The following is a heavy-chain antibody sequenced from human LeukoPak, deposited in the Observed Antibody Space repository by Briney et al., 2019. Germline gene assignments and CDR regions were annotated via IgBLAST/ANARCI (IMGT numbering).Heavy chain of an antibody. CDR1: GGSISSGGYY. D-gene: IGHD4-17*01. V-gene: IGHV4-31*03. CDR3: ARVSVTTEGVFDY. Sequence: SETLSLTCTVSGGSISSGGYYWSWIRQHPGKGLEWIGYIYYSGSTYYNPSLKSRVTISVDTSKNQFSLKLSSVTAADTAAYYCARVSVTTEGVFDYWGQGTLVTVSS. CDR2: IYYSGST. J-gene: IGHJ4*02.